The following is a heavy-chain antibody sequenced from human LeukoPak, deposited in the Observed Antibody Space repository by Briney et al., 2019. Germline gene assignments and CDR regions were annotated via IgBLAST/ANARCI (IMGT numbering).Heavy chain of an antibody. CDR1: GYTLSQMS. J-gene: IGHJ4*02. CDR2: FYGKP. V-gene: IGHV1-24*01. CDR3: TTVGFYDTISYYSFDY. Sequence: GSVRLSCKVSGYTLSQMSIHWGRQAPGKGLEWMGGFYGKPIYAQNFQGRVTMTEDTSAETAYVELSSLRSDDTAVYYCTTVGFYDTISYYSFDYWGQGTLVTVSS. D-gene: IGHD3-22*01.